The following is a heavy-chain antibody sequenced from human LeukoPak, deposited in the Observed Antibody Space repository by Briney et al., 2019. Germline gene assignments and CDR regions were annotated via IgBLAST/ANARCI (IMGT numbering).Heavy chain of an antibody. Sequence: PSETLSLTCSVSGGSISTYYWTWIRQPPGKGLEWIGYIYYSGSTNYNPSLKSRVTISLDTSKNQFSLKLSSVTAADTAVYYCARVRTGSLFDYWGQGTLVTVSS. CDR2: IYYSGST. V-gene: IGHV4-59*01. J-gene: IGHJ4*02. CDR1: GGSISTYY. D-gene: IGHD1-26*01. CDR3: ARVRTGSLFDY.